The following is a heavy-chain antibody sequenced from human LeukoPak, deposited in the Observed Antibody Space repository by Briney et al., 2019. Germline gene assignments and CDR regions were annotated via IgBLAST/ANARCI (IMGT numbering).Heavy chain of an antibody. Sequence: ASGKLSCNAAGYTVTRYGISWVRHAPGQGLEWMGRISTNLGIANYAQKFQGRVTITPDRSTSTAYMELSSMRSEDTAVYYCARAYCSSTSCYRYYFDYWGQGTLVTVSS. V-gene: IGHV1-69*04. J-gene: IGHJ4*02. CDR3: ARAYCSSTSCYRYYFDY. CDR1: GYTVTRYG. D-gene: IGHD2-2*01. CDR2: ISTNLGIA.